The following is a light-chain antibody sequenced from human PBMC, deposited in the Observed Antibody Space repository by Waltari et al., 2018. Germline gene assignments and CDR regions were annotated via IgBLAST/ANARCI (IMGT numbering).Light chain of an antibody. Sequence: DIQMTQSPSSLSASVGDIITITCRATHGISNYLAWYQQKPGKVPKLLIYAASTLQSWVPSRFSGSGSGTDFTLTISSLQPEDVATYYCQKYNSAPLTFGGGTKVEIK. CDR1: HGISNY. J-gene: IGKJ4*01. CDR2: AAS. V-gene: IGKV1-27*01. CDR3: QKYNSAPLT.